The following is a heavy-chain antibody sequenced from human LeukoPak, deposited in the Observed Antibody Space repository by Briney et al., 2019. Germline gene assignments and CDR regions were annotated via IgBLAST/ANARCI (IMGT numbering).Heavy chain of an antibody. D-gene: IGHD3-10*01. V-gene: IGHV1-8*01. CDR1: GYTFTSYD. Sequence: SVKVSCKASGYTFTSYDINWVRQATGQGLEWMGWMNPNSGNTGYAQKFQGRVTMTRNTSISTAYMELSSLRSEDTAVYYCARVTMVANYYYYYMDVWGKGTTVTVSS. CDR3: ARVTMVANYYYYYMDV. CDR2: MNPNSGNT. J-gene: IGHJ6*03.